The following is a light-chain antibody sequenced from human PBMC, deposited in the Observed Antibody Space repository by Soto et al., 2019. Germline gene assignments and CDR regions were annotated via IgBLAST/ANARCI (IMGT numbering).Light chain of an antibody. V-gene: IGKV3-20*01. J-gene: IGKJ4*01. CDR2: DVS. Sequence: EIVLTQSPGTLSLSPGERATLSCRASQSVSNSHLAWHQQKPGHAPRLPIFDVSSRAAGIPDRFSGSGSGTDFTLTISSLEPEDYAVYYCQQYDKSPLTFGGGTKVEIK. CDR1: QSVSNSH. CDR3: QQYDKSPLT.